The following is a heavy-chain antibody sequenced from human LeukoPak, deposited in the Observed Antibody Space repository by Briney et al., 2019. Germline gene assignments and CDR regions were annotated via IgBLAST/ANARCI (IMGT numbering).Heavy chain of an antibody. D-gene: IGHD3-3*01. V-gene: IGHV4-4*07. CDR2: IYTSGST. CDR3: ARRSPSPPFWSAPQTGFDP. CDR1: GDSISNYY. Sequence: SETLSLTCTVSGDSISNYYWSWIRQPAGKGLEWIGRIYTSGSTNYNPSLKSRVTMSVDTSKNQFSLKLSSVTAADTAVYYCARRSPSPPFWSAPQTGFDPWGQGTLVTVSS. J-gene: IGHJ5*02.